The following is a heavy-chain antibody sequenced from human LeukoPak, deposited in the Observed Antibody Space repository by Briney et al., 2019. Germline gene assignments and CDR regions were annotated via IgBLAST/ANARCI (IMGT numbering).Heavy chain of an antibody. J-gene: IGHJ4*02. D-gene: IGHD3-10*01. CDR2: ISYDGSNK. CDR1: GFTFSSYG. Sequence: GGSLRLSCAASGFTFSSYGMHWVRQAPGKGLEWVAVISYDGSNKYYADSVKGRFTISGDNSKNTLYLQMNSLRAEDTAVYYCAKHGSGRQATFDYWGQGTLVTVSS. CDR3: AKHGSGRQATFDY. V-gene: IGHV3-30*18.